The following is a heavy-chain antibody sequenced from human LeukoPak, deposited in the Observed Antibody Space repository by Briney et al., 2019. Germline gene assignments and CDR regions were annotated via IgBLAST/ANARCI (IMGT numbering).Heavy chain of an antibody. CDR2: IYHSGST. CDR3: ARALIVVVTLDY. J-gene: IGHJ4*02. Sequence: SETLSLTCTVSGGSISSYYWSWIRQPPGKGLEWIGYIYHSGSTYYNPSLKSRVTISVDRSKNQFSLKLSSVTAADTAVYYCARALIVVVTLDYWGQGTLVTVSS. CDR1: GGSISSYY. V-gene: IGHV4-59*12. D-gene: IGHD3-22*01.